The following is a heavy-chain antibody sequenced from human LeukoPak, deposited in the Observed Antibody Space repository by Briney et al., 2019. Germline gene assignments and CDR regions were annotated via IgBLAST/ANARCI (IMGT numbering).Heavy chain of an antibody. CDR3: ARQVDS. Sequence: SETLSRTCTVSRGSIISGNYYWSWIRLPAGKGLEWIGRISTSGSTDYNPSLKSRVTISVDTSKNQFSLKLSSVTAAGTAVYYCARQVDSWGQGTLVTVSS. V-gene: IGHV4-61*02. CDR2: ISTSGST. J-gene: IGHJ5*01. CDR1: RGSIISGNYY.